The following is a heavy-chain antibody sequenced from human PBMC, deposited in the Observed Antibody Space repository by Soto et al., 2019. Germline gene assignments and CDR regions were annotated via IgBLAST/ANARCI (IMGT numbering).Heavy chain of an antibody. CDR2: FDPEDGET. V-gene: IGHV1-24*01. Sequence: ASVKVSCKVSGYTLTELSMHWVRQAPGKGLEWMGGFDPEDGETIYAQKFQGRVTMTEDTSTDTAYMELSSLRSEDTAVHYCATDRDYVWGSYRYIFDYWGQGTLVTVSS. D-gene: IGHD3-16*02. J-gene: IGHJ4*02. CDR3: ATDRDYVWGSYRYIFDY. CDR1: GYTLTELS.